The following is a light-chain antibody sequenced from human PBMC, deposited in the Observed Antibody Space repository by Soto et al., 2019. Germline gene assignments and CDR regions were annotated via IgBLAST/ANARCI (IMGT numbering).Light chain of an antibody. CDR3: GSYTSTDTPVV. Sequence: QSVLAQPSSVSGSPGQSITISCTGTSTDVGGYNYVSWYQHHPGKGPKLIIYEVSNRPSGVSDRFSGSKSGNKASLIISNLEAEDESDYYCGSYTSTDTPVVCGSGTKVTVL. CDR1: STDVGGYNY. CDR2: EVS. J-gene: IGLJ1*01. V-gene: IGLV2-14*01.